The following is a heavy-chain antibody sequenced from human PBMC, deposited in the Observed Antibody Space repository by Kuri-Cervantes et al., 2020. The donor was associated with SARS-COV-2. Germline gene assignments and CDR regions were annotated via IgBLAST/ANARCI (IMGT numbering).Heavy chain of an antibody. J-gene: IGHJ4*02. CDR3: ARDRVYFDY. Sequence: GESLQFSCTASGFTFSSYAMHWVRQAPGKGLEWVSYISSSGSTIYYADSVKGRFTISRDNAKNSLYLQMNSLRAEDTAVYYCARDRVYFDYWGQGTLVTVSS. V-gene: IGHV3-48*03. CDR1: GFTFSSYA. CDR2: ISSSGSTI.